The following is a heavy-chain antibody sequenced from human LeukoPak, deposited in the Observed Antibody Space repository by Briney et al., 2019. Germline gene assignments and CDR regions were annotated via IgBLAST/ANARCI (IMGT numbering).Heavy chain of an antibody. D-gene: IGHD4-23*01. CDR3: TTETIPGEWELAPGTFDI. Sequence: GGSLRLSFGASGFTFINAWMSWVRQAPGKGLEWIGRIKNNGEGGTVRYNPPMKGRFTISRDDSKNTVFLEVNSLKTEDTAMYYCTTETIPGEWELAPGTFDIWGQGTMVTVSS. J-gene: IGHJ3*02. CDR1: GFTFINAW. V-gene: IGHV3-15*01. CDR2: IKNNGEGGTV.